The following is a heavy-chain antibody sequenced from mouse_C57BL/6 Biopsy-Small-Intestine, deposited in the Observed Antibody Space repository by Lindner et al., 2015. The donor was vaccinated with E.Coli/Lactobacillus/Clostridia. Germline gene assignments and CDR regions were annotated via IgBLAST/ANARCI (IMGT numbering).Heavy chain of an antibody. CDR2: INPNYGTT. V-gene: IGHV1-39*01. J-gene: IGHJ3*01. CDR3: ARRDYDYDVAWFAY. CDR1: GYSFTDYN. Sequence: VQLQESGPELVKPGDSVKISCKASGYSFTDYNMNWVKQSNGKSLEWIGVINPNYGTTSYNQKFKGKATLTVDQSSSTAYMQLNSLTSKDTAVYYCARRDYDYDVAWFAYWGQGTLVTVSA. D-gene: IGHD2-4*01.